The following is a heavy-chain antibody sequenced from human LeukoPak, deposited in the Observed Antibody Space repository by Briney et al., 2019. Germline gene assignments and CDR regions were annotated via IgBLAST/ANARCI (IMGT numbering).Heavy chain of an antibody. CDR3: AGGLKWLSFDS. CDR1: GGSISSYY. V-gene: IGHV4-59*12. CDR2: IYYSGTT. Sequence: SETLSLTCTVSGGSISSYYWSWIRQPPGKGLEWIGYIYYSGTTNYNPSLKSRVTISVDTSKNQFSLKLSSVTAADTAVYYCAGGLKWLSFDSWGQGTLVTVSS. D-gene: IGHD6-19*01. J-gene: IGHJ4*02.